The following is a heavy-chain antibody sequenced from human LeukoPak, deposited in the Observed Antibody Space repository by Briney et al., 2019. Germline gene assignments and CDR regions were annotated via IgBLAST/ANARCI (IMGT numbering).Heavy chain of an antibody. CDR3: ARGVNFDY. V-gene: IGHV4-59*01. D-gene: IGHD3-16*01. CDR2: IYYSGVT. J-gene: IGHJ4*02. Sequence: PSETLSLTCTVPGGSISSYYWSWIRQPPGKGLEWIGYIYYSGVTNYNPSLKSRVTISVVTSKNQFSLKLSSVTAADTGVYYCARGVNFDYWGQGSLVTVSS. CDR1: GGSISSYY.